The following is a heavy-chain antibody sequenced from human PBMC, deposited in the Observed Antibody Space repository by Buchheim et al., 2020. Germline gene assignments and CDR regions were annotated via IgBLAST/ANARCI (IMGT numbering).Heavy chain of an antibody. J-gene: IGHJ4*02. V-gene: IGHV3-74*01. D-gene: IGHD5/OR15-5a*01. CDR3: ARDLHF. CDR1: GFTFSSYW. CDR2: ISGDVSYT. Sequence: EVQLVESGGGLVQPGGSLRLSCAASGFTFSSYWMHWVCQAPGKGLVWVSRISGDVSYTNYADSVKGRFTISRDNAMNTLYLQMNSLRAEDTAVYYCARDLHFWGQGTL.